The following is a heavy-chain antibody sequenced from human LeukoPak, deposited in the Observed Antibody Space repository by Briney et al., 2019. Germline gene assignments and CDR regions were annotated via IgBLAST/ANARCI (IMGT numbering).Heavy chain of an antibody. V-gene: IGHV4-34*01. Sequence: SETLSLTCAVYGGSFSGYYWSWIRQPPGKGLEWIGEINHSGSTNYNPSLKSRVTISVDTSKNQFSLKLSSVTAADTAVYYCVRGPGDYLYWGQGTLVTVSS. CDR2: INHSGST. J-gene: IGHJ4*02. D-gene: IGHD4-17*01. CDR3: VRGPGDYLY. CDR1: GGSFSGYY.